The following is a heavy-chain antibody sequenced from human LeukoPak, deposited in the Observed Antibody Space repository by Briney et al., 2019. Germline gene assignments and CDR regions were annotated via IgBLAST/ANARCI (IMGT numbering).Heavy chain of an antibody. CDR1: GFTFSSYA. D-gene: IGHD3-10*01. Sequence: PGGSLRPSCAASGFTFSSYAMSWVRQAPGKGLEWVSAISGSGGSTYYADSVKGRFTISRDNSKNTLYLQMNSLRAEDTAVYYCAKDLKPKGLPYYSAPEYFQHWGQGTLVTVSS. CDR3: AKDLKPKGLPYYSAPEYFQH. J-gene: IGHJ1*01. CDR2: ISGSGGST. V-gene: IGHV3-23*01.